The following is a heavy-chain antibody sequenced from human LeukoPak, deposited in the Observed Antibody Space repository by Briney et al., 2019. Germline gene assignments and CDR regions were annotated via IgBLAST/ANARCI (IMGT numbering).Heavy chain of an antibody. J-gene: IGHJ3*02. CDR2: IRYDGSNK. CDR3: AKVPRRFGGAFDI. CDR1: GFTFSSYG. V-gene: IGHV3-30*02. D-gene: IGHD3-10*01. Sequence: GGSLRLSCAASGFTFSSYGMHWVRQAPGKGLEWVAFIRYDGSNKYYADSVKGRFTISRDNSKNTLYLQMNSLRAEDTAVYYCAKVPRRFGGAFDIWGQGTMVTVSS.